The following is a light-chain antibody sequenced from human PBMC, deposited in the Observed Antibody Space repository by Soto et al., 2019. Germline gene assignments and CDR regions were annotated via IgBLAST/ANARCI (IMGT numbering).Light chain of an antibody. Sequence: EMVLTQSPCTLSLYPGVRATLSSTVSLSGSSSSLAWYQQKPGQSPRLLIYGASGRATGIRDRFSGSGAGTDCTLTISRLEPEEFAVYSCQKYGSSLWTFGPGTKVVIK. J-gene: IGKJ1*01. CDR1: LSGSSSS. CDR3: QKYGSSLWT. V-gene: IGKV3-20*01. CDR2: GAS.